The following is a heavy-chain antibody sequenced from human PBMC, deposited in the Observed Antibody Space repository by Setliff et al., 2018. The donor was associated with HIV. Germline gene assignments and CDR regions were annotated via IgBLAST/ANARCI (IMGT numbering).Heavy chain of an antibody. CDR2: LNPSGGVT. CDR1: GYTFTNYY. Sequence: ASVKVSCKASGYTFTNYYMHWVRQAPGQGLEWMGILNPSGGVTSYAQKFQGRVTMTRDTSASTVYMELSSLRSEDTAMYYCARAPTSGRVYFDYWGQGTLVTVSS. V-gene: IGHV1-46*01. CDR3: ARAPTSGRVYFDY. J-gene: IGHJ4*02. D-gene: IGHD3-16*01.